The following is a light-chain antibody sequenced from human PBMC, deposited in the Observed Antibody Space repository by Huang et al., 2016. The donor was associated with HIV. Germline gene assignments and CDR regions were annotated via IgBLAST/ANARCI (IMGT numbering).Light chain of an antibody. CDR3: QQYNSLAWT. V-gene: IGKV1-5*03. CDR1: QSISSW. J-gene: IGKJ1*01. Sequence: DLQMTQSPSTLSASVGDRVTITCRASQSISSWLAWYQQKPGKAPNLLIYKASSLESGVPSRFSGSGSGTEFTLTISSLQPDDFATYYCQQYNSLAWTFGQGTKVEIK. CDR2: KAS.